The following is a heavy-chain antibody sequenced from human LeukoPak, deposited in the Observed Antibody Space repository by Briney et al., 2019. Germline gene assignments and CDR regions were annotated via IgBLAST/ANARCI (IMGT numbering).Heavy chain of an antibody. D-gene: IGHD3-22*01. CDR3: ARGGHRRITMIVVVKEKGRRGNWFDP. J-gene: IGHJ5*02. CDR2: INHSGST. Sequence: SETLSLTCTVSGGSVSSGSYYWSWIRQPPGKGLEWIGEINHSGSTNYNPSLKSRVTISVDTSKNQFSLKLSSVTAADTAVYYCARGGHRRITMIVVVKEKGRRGNWFDPWGQGTLVTVSS. CDR1: GGSVSSGSYY. V-gene: IGHV4-39*07.